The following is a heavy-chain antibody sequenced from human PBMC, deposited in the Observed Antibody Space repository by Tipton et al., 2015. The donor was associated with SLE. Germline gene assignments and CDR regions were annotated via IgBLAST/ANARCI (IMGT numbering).Heavy chain of an antibody. CDR3: ARDGPYYYYYMDV. Sequence: SLRLSCAASGFMFESYHLSWVRQAPGKGLEWVSSINWDGSSKGYVDSVKGRFSISRDNAKNSLYLDMTSLTVEDTALYYCARDGPYYYYYMDVWGKGTTVTVSS. CDR2: INWDGSSK. J-gene: IGHJ6*03. V-gene: IGHV3-20*04. CDR1: GFMFESYH.